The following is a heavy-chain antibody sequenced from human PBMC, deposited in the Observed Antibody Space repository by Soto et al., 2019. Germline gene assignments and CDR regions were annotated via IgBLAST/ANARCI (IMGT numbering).Heavy chain of an antibody. CDR3: ARASGYCSGGSCHIEGPLDY. Sequence: QVQLVQSGAEVKKPGSSVKVSCKASGGTFRSYTISGVRHAPGQGLEWMGRIIPILGIANYAQKFQGRVTITADKSTSTAYMELSSLRTEDTAVYYCARASGYCSGGSCHIEGPLDYWGQGTLVTVSS. CDR2: IIPILGIA. J-gene: IGHJ4*02. V-gene: IGHV1-69*02. CDR1: GGTFRSYT. D-gene: IGHD2-15*01.